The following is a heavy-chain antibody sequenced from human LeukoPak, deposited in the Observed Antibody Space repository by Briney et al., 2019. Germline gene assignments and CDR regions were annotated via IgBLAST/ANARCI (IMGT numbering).Heavy chain of an antibody. J-gene: IGHJ4*02. Sequence: SETLSLTCTVSGGSISSYYWSWIRQPPGKGLEWIGSIYYTGSTYYNPSLKSRVTVSVDTSKNQFSLNLNSVTAADTAVYYCAVPSSLEDYWGQGTLVTVSS. CDR2: IYYTGST. CDR3: AVPSSLEDY. D-gene: IGHD2-15*01. V-gene: IGHV4-59*05. CDR1: GGSISSYY.